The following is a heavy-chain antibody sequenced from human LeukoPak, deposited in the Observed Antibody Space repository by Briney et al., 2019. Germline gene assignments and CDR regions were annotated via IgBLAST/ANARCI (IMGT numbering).Heavy chain of an antibody. D-gene: IGHD6-13*01. Sequence: GGSLRLSCAASGFTFSSYSMNWVRQAPGKGLEWVSSISSSSYIYYAGSVKGRFTISRDNANNSLYLQMNSLRAEDTAVYYCARVRAAAAAFDIWGQGTMVTVSS. CDR3: ARVRAAAAAFDI. CDR1: GFTFSSYS. J-gene: IGHJ3*02. CDR2: ISSSSYI. V-gene: IGHV3-21*01.